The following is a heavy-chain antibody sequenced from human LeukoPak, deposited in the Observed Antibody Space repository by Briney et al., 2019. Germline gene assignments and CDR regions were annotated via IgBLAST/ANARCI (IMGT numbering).Heavy chain of an antibody. V-gene: IGHV4-38-2*01. J-gene: IGHJ4*02. CDR3: ARRYSNYFFDY. CDR2: IYHSGST. CDR1: GYSITSGYY. Sequence: SETLSVTCAVSGYSITSGYYCAWIRQPPGKGLEWIGNIYHSGSTYYNASLKSRVTISVDTSKNQFSLKLSSVTAADTAVYYCARRYSNYFFDYWGQGTLVTVSS. D-gene: IGHD4-11*01.